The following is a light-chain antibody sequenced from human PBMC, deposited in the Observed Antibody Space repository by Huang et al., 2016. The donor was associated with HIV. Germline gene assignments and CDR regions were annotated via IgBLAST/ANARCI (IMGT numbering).Light chain of an antibody. Sequence: AIQMTQSPSSLSASVGDRVTITCRASEGIKKDLGWYQQKPGKAPKLLIYNASKLQGWVPSRFSGGGSDTDFTLTSSSLQPEDFATYYCLQDYSYPLTFGGGTKVEFK. CDR2: NAS. CDR1: EGIKKD. CDR3: LQDYSYPLT. V-gene: IGKV1-6*01. J-gene: IGKJ4*01.